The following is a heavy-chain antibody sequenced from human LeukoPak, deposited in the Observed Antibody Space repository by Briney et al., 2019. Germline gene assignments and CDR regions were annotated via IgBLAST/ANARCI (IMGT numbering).Heavy chain of an antibody. CDR3: ARSTNSRPYYYGSGNYFDY. CDR1: GGTFSSYA. Sequence: SVNVSCKASGGTFSSYAISWVRQAPGQGLEWMGGIIPIFGTANYAQKFQGRVTITADESASTAYMELSSLRSEDTAVYYCARSTNSRPYYYGSGNYFDYWGQGTLVTVSS. V-gene: IGHV1-69*13. J-gene: IGHJ4*02. D-gene: IGHD3-10*01. CDR2: IIPIFGTA.